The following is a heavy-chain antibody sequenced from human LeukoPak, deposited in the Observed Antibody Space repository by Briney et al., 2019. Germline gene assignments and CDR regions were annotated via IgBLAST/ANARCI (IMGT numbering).Heavy chain of an antibody. J-gene: IGHJ6*03. CDR1: GYTLTSYD. Sequence: ASVKVSCKASGYTLTSYDINWVRQATGQGLEWMGWMNPNSGNTGYAQKFRGRVTITRNTSISTAYMELSSLRSEDTAVYYCARGVGRCFLNYYYRDVGEKGPTVTAS. CDR2: MNPNSGNT. D-gene: IGHD3-3*01. V-gene: IGHV1-8*03. CDR3: ARGVGRCFLNYYYRDV.